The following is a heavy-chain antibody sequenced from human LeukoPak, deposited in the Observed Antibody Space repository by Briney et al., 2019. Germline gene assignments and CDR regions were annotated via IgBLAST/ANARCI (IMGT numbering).Heavy chain of an antibody. Sequence: ASVKVSCKASGYTFTGYYMHWVRQAPGQGLEWVGWINPNSGGTNYAQKFQGRVTMTRDTSISTAYMELSRLRSDDTAVYYCARVLYSSSWYWFDPWGQGTLVTVSS. J-gene: IGHJ5*02. CDR2: INPNSGGT. CDR1: GYTFTGYY. CDR3: ARVLYSSSWYWFDP. V-gene: IGHV1-2*02. D-gene: IGHD6-13*01.